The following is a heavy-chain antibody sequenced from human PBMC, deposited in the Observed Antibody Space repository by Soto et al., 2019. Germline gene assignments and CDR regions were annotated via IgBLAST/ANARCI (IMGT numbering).Heavy chain of an antibody. Sequence: PGGSLRLSCAASGFTFSSYSMNWVRQAPGKGLEWVSYISSSSSTIYYADSVKGRFTISRDNAKNSLYLQMNSLRAEDTAVYYCARDRRGYSGYVLPFDPWCPGPLVTVSS. D-gene: IGHD5-12*01. CDR2: ISSSSSTI. J-gene: IGHJ5*02. CDR1: GFTFSSYS. CDR3: ARDRRGYSGYVLPFDP. V-gene: IGHV3-48*01.